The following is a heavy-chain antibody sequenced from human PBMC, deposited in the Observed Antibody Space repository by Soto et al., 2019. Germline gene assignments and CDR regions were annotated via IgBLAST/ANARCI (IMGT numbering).Heavy chain of an antibody. CDR3: ARCCYYDSSGYYYPNWFDP. J-gene: IGHJ5*02. V-gene: IGHV4-30-2*01. D-gene: IGHD3-22*01. CDR1: GGSISSGGYS. CDR2: IYHSGNT. Sequence: PSETLSLTCAVSGGSISSGGYSWSWVRQPPGKGLEWIGYIYHSGNTYYNPSLKSRVTISVGRSKNQFSLKLNSVTAADTAVYYCARCCYYDSSGYYYPNWFDPWGQGTLVTVSS.